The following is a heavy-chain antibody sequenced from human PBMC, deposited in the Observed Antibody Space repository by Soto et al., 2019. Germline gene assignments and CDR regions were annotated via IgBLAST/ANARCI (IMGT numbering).Heavy chain of an antibody. CDR2: ISAYNGNT. V-gene: IGHV1-18*04. CDR3: ARDAGKRYYYDSSGYYYYYYGMDV. Sequence: ASMKVSCKASGYTFTSYGSSWVRHDPKQGLEWMGWISAYNGNTNYAQELQGRVTMTTDTSTSTAYMELRSLRSDDTAVYYCARDAGKRYYYDSSGYYYYYYGMDVWGQGTTVTVSS. J-gene: IGHJ6*02. D-gene: IGHD3-22*01. CDR1: GYTFTSYG.